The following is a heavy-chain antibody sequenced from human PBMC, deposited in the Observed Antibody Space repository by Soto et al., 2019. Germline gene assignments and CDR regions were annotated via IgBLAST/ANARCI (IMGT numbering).Heavy chain of an antibody. V-gene: IGHV5-10-1*01. CDR2: IDPSDSYT. J-gene: IGHJ5*02. D-gene: IGHD2-15*01. Sequence: AEESLKISCKGSGYSFTSYWISWVRQMPGKGLEWMGRIDPSDSYTNYSPSFQGHVTISADKSISTAYLQWSSLKASDTAMYYCERSYCSGGSCYWFDPWGQGTLVTVYS. CDR3: ERSYCSGGSCYWFDP. CDR1: GYSFTSYW.